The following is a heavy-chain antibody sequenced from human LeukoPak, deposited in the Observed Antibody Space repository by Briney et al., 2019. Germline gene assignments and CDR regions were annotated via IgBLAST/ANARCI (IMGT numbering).Heavy chain of an antibody. V-gene: IGHV4-59*01. CDR3: ARDRRPSGYWYFDL. J-gene: IGHJ2*01. D-gene: IGHD3-10*01. CDR1: GSSISSYY. Sequence: KTSETLSLTCTVSGSSISSYYWSWIRQPPGKGLEWIGYIYYSGSTNYNPSLKSRVTISVDTSKNQFSLKLSSVTAADTAVYYCARDRRPSGYWYFDLWGRGTLVTVSS. CDR2: IYYSGST.